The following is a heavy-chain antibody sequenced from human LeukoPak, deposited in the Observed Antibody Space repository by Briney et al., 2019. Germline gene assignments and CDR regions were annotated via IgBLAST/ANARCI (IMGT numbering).Heavy chain of an antibody. J-gene: IGHJ5*02. D-gene: IGHD2-15*01. CDR1: GYTFTGYY. CDR2: INPNSGGT. Sequence: ASVKVPCKASGYTFTGYYMHWVRQAPGQGLEWMGWINPNSGGTNYAQKFQGRVTMTRDTSISTAYMELSRLRSEDTAVYYCARDNSGGSTWWFDPWGQGTLVTVSS. V-gene: IGHV1-2*02. CDR3: ARDNSGGSTWWFDP.